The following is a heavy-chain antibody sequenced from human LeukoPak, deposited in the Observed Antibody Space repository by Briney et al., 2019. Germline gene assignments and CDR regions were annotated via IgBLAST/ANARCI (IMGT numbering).Heavy chain of an antibody. CDR1: GGSISSGSYY. Sequence: PSQTLSLTCTVSGGSISSGSYYWSWIRQPAGKGLEWIGRIYTSGSTNYNPSLKSRVTISVDTSKNQFSLKLSSVTAADTAVYYCASNRGDSSGWPPRYYYYMDVWGKGTTVTVSS. D-gene: IGHD6-19*01. J-gene: IGHJ6*03. V-gene: IGHV4-61*02. CDR3: ASNRGDSSGWPPRYYYYMDV. CDR2: IYTSGST.